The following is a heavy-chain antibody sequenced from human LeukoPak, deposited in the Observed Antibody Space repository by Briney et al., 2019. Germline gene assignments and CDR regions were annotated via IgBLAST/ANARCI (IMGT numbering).Heavy chain of an antibody. CDR3: ARGYSSSPNFDY. CDR1: GFTFSSYS. V-gene: IGHV3-21*01. CDR2: IGSSSSYI. Sequence: GGSLRLSCAASGFTFSSYSMNWVRQAPGKGLEWVSSIGSSSSYIYYADSVKGRFTISRDNAKNSLYLQMNSLRAEDTAVYYCARGYSSSPNFDYWGQGTLVTVSS. J-gene: IGHJ4*02. D-gene: IGHD6-6*01.